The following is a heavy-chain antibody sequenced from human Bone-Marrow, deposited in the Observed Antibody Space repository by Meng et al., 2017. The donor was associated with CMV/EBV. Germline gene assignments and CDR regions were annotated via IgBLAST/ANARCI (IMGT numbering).Heavy chain of an antibody. CDR2: ISSSSSYI. Sequence: SGFTFSSYSMNWVRQAPGKGLEWVSSISSSSSYIYYADSVKGRFTISRDNAKNSLYLQMNSLRAEDTAVYYCARDYGSGSYYGAFDIWGQGTMVTVSS. J-gene: IGHJ3*02. CDR3: ARDYGSGSYYGAFDI. V-gene: IGHV3-21*01. D-gene: IGHD3-10*01. CDR1: GFTFSSYS.